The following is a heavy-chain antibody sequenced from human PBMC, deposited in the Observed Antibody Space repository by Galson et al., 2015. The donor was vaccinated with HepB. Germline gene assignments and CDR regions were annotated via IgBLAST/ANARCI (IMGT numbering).Heavy chain of an antibody. J-gene: IGHJ4*02. CDR1: GFTFSSYA. D-gene: IGHD2-2*01. Sequence: SLRLSCAASGFTFSSYAMHWVRQAPAKGLEWVAVTSYDESNKYYADSVKGRFTISRDNSKNTLYPQMNSLRAEDTAVYYCAKGWAPAERGIDYWGQGTLVTVSS. V-gene: IGHV3-30*18. CDR2: TSYDESNK. CDR3: AKGWAPAERGIDY.